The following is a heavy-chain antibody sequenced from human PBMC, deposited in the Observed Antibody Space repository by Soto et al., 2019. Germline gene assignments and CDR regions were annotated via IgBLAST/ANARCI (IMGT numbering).Heavy chain of an antibody. CDR2: ISGSGGST. CDR3: AKDLAARPGLGWFDP. J-gene: IGHJ5*02. V-gene: IGHV3-23*01. CDR1: GFTFSIYA. D-gene: IGHD6-6*01. Sequence: GGSLRLSCAASGFTFSIYAMSWVRHAPGKGLEWVSAISGSGGSTYYADSVKGRFTISRDNSKNTLYLQMNSLRAEDTAVYYCAKDLAARPGLGWFDPWGQGTLVTVSS.